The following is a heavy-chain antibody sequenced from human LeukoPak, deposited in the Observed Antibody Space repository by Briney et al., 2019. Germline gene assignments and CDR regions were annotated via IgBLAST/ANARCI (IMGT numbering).Heavy chain of an antibody. Sequence: PSETLSLTCAVYGGSFSGYYWSWIRQPPGKGLEWIGEINHSGSTNYNPSLKSRVTISVDTSKNQFSLKLSSVTAADTAAYYCARGQGRGCSGGSCYYYYYGMDVWGKGTTVTVSS. CDR2: INHSGST. D-gene: IGHD2-15*01. CDR3: ARGQGRGCSGGSCYYYYYGMDV. CDR1: GGSFSGYY. V-gene: IGHV4-34*01. J-gene: IGHJ6*04.